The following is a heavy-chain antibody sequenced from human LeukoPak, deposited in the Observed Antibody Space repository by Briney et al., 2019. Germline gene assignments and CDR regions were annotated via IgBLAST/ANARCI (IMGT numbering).Heavy chain of an antibody. D-gene: IGHD6-13*01. V-gene: IGHV4-39*07. CDR2: IYYSGST. Sequence: SETLSLTCTVSGGSISSSSYYWGWIRQPPGKGLEWIGSIYYSGSTYYNPSLKSRVTISVDTSKNQFSLKLSSVTAADTAVYYCASHPYLAAAGTGWFDPWGQGTLVTVSS. CDR3: ASHPYLAAAGTGWFDP. CDR1: GGSISSSSYY. J-gene: IGHJ5*02.